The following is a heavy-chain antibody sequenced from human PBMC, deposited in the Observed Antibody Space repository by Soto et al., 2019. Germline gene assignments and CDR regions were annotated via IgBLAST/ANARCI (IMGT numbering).Heavy chain of an antibody. V-gene: IGHV1-3*01. CDR1: GYTFTSYA. J-gene: IGHJ6*03. CDR3: ARASSYRRYMDV. Sequence: QVQLVQSGAEVKKPGASVKVSCKASGYTFTSYAMHWVRQAPGQRLEWMGWINAGNGNTKYSQKFQGRVTITRDTSASTAYMELSSLRSEDTAVYYCARASSYRRYMDVWGKGTTVTVSS. CDR2: INAGNGNT. D-gene: IGHD1-26*01.